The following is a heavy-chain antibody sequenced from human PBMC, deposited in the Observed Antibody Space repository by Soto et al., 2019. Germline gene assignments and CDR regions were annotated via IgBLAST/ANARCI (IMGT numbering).Heavy chain of an antibody. Sequence: ASVKVSCKASGYTFTSYGISWVRQAPGQGLEWMGWISAYNGNTNYAQKLQDRVTMTTDTSTSTAYMELRSLRSDDTAVYYCARRDGAYDSSGYYYEDAFDIWGQGTMVTVSS. CDR1: GYTFTSYG. CDR2: ISAYNGNT. D-gene: IGHD3-22*01. V-gene: IGHV1-18*01. J-gene: IGHJ3*02. CDR3: ARRDGAYDSSGYYYEDAFDI.